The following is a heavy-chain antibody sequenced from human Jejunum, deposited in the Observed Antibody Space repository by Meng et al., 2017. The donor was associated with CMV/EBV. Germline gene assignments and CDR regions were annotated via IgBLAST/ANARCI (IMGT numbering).Heavy chain of an antibody. CDR2: IDPNTGNP. CDR3: ARDSPLDGYSLLDY. D-gene: IGHD5-24*01. CDR1: GYTFTSYA. V-gene: IGHV7-4-1*02. Sequence: QLVQTWAGFKPPGASVKVSCRPSGYTFTSYAINWVRQAPGQGPDWMGWIDPNTGNPTYDQGFTGRFVFSLDTSVSTAYLQINSLRADDTAVYYCARDSPLDGYSLLDYWGQGTLVTVSS. J-gene: IGHJ4*02.